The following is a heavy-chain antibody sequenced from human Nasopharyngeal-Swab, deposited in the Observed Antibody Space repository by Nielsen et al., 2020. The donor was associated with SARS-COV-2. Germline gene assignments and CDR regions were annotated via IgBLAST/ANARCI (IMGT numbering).Heavy chain of an antibody. CDR1: GGSISSYY. J-gene: IGHJ3*02. Sequence: SETLSLTCTVSGGSISSYYWSWIRQPPGKGLEWIGYIYYSWSTNYNPSLKSRVTISVDTSKNQFSLKLSSVTAADTAVYYCARVMVVVPDAFDIWGQGTMVTVSS. V-gene: IGHV4-59*01. CDR2: IYYSWST. D-gene: IGHD2-15*01. CDR3: ARVMVVVPDAFDI.